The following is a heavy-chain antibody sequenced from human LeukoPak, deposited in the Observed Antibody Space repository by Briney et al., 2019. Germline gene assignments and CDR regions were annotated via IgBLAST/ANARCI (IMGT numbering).Heavy chain of an antibody. V-gene: IGHV3-21*01. CDR1: GFTFSSYG. CDR2: ISSSSSYI. J-gene: IGHJ3*02. CDR3: ARGARPDAFDI. Sequence: GGSLRLSCAASGFTFSSYGMHWVRQAPGKGLEWVSSISSSSSYIYYADSVKGRFTISRDNAKNSLYLQMNSLRAEDTAVYYCARGARPDAFDIWGQGTMVTVSS.